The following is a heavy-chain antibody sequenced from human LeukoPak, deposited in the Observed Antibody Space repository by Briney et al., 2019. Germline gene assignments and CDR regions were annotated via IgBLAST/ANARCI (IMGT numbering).Heavy chain of an antibody. CDR3: ARARTLRPYYYYGMDV. V-gene: IGHV1-2*04. D-gene: IGHD5/OR15-5a*01. CDR2: INPNSGGT. CDR1: GYTLTGYY. Sequence: ASVKVSCKASGYTLTGYYMHWVRQAPGQGLEWMGWINPNSGGTNYAQKFQGWVTMTRDTSISTAYMELSRLRSDDTAVYYCARARTLRPYYYYGMDVWGKGTTVTVSS. J-gene: IGHJ6*04.